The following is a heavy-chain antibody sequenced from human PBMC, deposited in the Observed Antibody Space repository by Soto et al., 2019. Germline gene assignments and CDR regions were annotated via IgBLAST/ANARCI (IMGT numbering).Heavy chain of an antibody. Sequence: GGSLRLSCAASGFTFSSYAMSWVRQAPGKGLEWVSAISGSGGSTYYADSVKGRFTISRDNSKNTLYLQINSLRAEDTTVYYCAKDLDSYYFYGMDVWGQGTTVTVSS. V-gene: IGHV3-23*01. D-gene: IGHD3-22*01. J-gene: IGHJ6*02. CDR1: GFTFSSYA. CDR3: AKDLDSYYFYGMDV. CDR2: ISGSGGST.